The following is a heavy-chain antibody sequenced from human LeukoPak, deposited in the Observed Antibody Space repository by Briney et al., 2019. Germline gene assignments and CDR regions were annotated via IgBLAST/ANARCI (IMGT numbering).Heavy chain of an antibody. J-gene: IGHJ4*02. V-gene: IGHV3-30-3*01. Sequence: PGGSLRLSCAASGFTFSSYAMHWVRQAPGKGLEWVAVISYDGSNKYYADSVKGRFTISRDNSKNTLYLQMNSLRAEDTAEYYCARESSDSFDYWGQGTLVTVSS. CDR3: ARESSDSFDY. CDR2: ISYDGSNK. CDR1: GFTFSSYA.